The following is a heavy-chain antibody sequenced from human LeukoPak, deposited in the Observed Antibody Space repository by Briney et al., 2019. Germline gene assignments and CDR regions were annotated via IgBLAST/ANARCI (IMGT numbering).Heavy chain of an antibody. V-gene: IGHV3-23*01. D-gene: IGHD2-8*01. J-gene: IGHJ6*03. Sequence: GGSLRLSCAASGFTFSSYAMNWVRQAPGRGLEWVSGFSGSGGTTYYADSVKVRFTISRDNSKNTLYLQMNSLREEDTAVYYCANGNRCTSPNCLGYYYFYMDVWGKGTTVTVSS. CDR2: FSGSGGTT. CDR3: ANGNRCTSPNCLGYYYFYMDV. CDR1: GFTFSSYA.